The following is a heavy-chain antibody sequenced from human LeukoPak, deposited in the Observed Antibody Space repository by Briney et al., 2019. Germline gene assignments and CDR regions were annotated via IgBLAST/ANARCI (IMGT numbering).Heavy chain of an antibody. J-gene: IGHJ3*02. CDR2: IYYSGST. CDR3: ARRSNTVRAGDAFDM. CDR1: GGSINSSGYY. V-gene: IGHV4-39*07. Sequence: PSETLSLTCTVSGGSINSSGYYWGWIRQPPGKGLEWIGSIYYSGSTYYNPSLKSRVTVSVDTSKNQFSLRLSSVTAADTAMYYCARRSNTVRAGDAFDMWGQGTLVTVAS. D-gene: IGHD4-11*01.